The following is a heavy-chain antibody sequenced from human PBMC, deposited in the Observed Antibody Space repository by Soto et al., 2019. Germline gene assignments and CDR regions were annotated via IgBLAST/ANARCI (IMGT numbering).Heavy chain of an antibody. CDR1: GGSISSSSYC. V-gene: IGHV4-39*07. CDR2: IYYSGST. J-gene: IGHJ4*02. D-gene: IGHD2-2*02. Sequence: TSETLSLTCTVSGGSISSSSYCWGWIRQPPGKGLEWIGSIYYSGSTYYNPSLKSRVTISINTSKNQFSLRLSSVTAADTAVYYCTRVEVRPYTHIDYWGQGTQVTVPQ. CDR3: TRVEVRPYTHIDY.